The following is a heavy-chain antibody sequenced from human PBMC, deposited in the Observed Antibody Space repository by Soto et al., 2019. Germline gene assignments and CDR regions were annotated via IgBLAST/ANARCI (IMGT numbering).Heavy chain of an antibody. D-gene: IGHD5-18*01. CDR3: AKDTGYSYGYYFDY. CDR2: ISYDGSNK. V-gene: IGHV3-30*18. Sequence: GGSLRLSCAASGFTFSSYGMHWVRQAPGKGLEWVAVISYDGSNKYYADSVKGRFTISRDNSKNTLYLQMNSLRAEDTTVYYCAKDTGYSYGYYFDYWGQGTLVTVSS. J-gene: IGHJ4*02. CDR1: GFTFSSYG.